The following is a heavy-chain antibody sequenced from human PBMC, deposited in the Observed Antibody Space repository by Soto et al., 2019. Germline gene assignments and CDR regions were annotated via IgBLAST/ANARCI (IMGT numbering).Heavy chain of an antibody. Sequence: QVQLVQSGAEVKKPGASVKVSCKASGYTFTSYYMHWVRQAPGQGLEWMGIINPGGGSTSYAQKFQGRATMTRDTSTSTVYMELSSLRSEDTAVYYCARTHSYYYDSSGYYYFDYWGQGTLVTVSS. CDR3: ARTHSYYYDSSGYYYFDY. J-gene: IGHJ4*02. CDR1: GYTFTSYY. V-gene: IGHV1-46*01. CDR2: INPGGGST. D-gene: IGHD3-22*01.